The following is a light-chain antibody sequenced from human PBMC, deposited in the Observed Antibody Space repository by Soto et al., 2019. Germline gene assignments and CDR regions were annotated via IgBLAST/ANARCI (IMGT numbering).Light chain of an antibody. CDR3: GAWDTSLNTGL. Sequence: QSLLTQPPSVSAAPGQRVTISCSGDNSNIGENYVSWYQQLPGTAPKLLIYETHQRPSGIPDRFSGSKSGTSATLDITGLQTGDEADYYCGAWDTSLNTGLFGGGTKLTVL. CDR1: NSNIGENY. J-gene: IGLJ2*01. CDR2: ETH. V-gene: IGLV1-51*01.